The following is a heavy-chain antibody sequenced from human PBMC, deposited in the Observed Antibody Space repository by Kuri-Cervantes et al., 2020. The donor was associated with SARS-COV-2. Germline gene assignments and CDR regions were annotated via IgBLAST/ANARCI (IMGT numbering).Heavy chain of an antibody. J-gene: IGHJ4*02. CDR1: GFTFSDYY. CDR2: ISSSSDYT. V-gene: IGHV3-11*06. Sequence: LSLTCAASGFTFSDYYMTWIRQAPGKGLEWVAYISSSSDYTNYADSVKGRFTISRDNAKNSLYLQMSSLRGEDTALYYCVRALGAAEADFWGRGTLVTVSS. CDR3: VRALGAAEADF. D-gene: IGHD1-26*01.